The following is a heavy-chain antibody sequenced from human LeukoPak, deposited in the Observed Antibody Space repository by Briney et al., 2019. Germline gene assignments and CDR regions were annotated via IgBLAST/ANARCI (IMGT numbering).Heavy chain of an antibody. J-gene: IGHJ6*03. CDR1: GGSFSGYY. D-gene: IGHD6-19*01. CDR3: ARERNSSGWHHYYYYMDV. CDR2: INHSGST. V-gene: IGHV4-34*01. Sequence: SETLSLTCAVCGGSFSGYYWSWIRQPPGKGLEWIGEINHSGSTNYNPSLKSRVTISVDTSKNQFSLKLSSVTAADTAVYYCARERNSSGWHHYYYYMDVWGKGTTVTVSS.